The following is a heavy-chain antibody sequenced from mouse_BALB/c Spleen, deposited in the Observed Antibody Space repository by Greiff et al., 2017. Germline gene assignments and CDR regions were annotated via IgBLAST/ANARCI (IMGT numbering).Heavy chain of an antibody. J-gene: IGHJ4*01. CDR3: TRDTMITRYAMDY. Sequence: LQQPGSELVRPGASVKLSCKASGYTFTSYWMHWVKQRPGQGLEWIGNIYPGSGSTNYDEKFKSKATLTVDTSSSTAYMQLSSLTSEDSAVYYCTRDTMITRYAMDYWGQGTSVTVSS. CDR1: GYTFTSYW. V-gene: IGHV1S22*01. D-gene: IGHD2-4*01. CDR2: IYPGSGST.